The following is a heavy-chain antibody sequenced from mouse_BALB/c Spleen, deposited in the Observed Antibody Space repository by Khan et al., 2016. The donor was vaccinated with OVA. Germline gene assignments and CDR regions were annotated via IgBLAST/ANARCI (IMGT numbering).Heavy chain of an antibody. D-gene: IGHD1-1*01. V-gene: IGHV3-2*02. CDR1: GYSITSNYA. CDR3: ARGNYYGYAIDY. J-gene: IGHJ4*01. Sequence: EVQLQESGPGLVKPSQSLSLTCTVTGYSITSNYAWNWIRQFPGNKLEWMGYISYSGSTNYNPSLKSRISITRDQSKNQFFLQLNSVTTADTATYYGARGNYYGYAIDYWGQGTSVTVSS. CDR2: ISYSGST.